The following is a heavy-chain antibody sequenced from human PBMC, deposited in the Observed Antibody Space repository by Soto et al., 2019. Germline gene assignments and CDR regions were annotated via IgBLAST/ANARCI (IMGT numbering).Heavy chain of an antibody. J-gene: IGHJ6*02. CDR3: ARDRNNWNDLYYYGMDV. CDR2: INPSGGST. Sequence: ASVKVSCKASGYTFTSYYMHWVRQAPGQGIEWMGIINPSGGSTSYAQKFQGRVTMTRDTSTSTVYMELSSLRSEDTAVYYCARDRNNWNDLYYYGMDVWGQGTTVTVSS. D-gene: IGHD1-1*01. CDR1: GYTFTSYY. V-gene: IGHV1-46*01.